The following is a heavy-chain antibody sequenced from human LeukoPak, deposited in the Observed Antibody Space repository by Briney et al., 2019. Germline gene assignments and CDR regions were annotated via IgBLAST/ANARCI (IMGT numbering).Heavy chain of an antibody. CDR2: INSDGSST. V-gene: IGHV3-74*01. D-gene: IGHD3-3*01. CDR3: ARELITSYDFWSGYYRTPGYYYYGMDV. Sequence: GGSLRLSCAASGFTFSSYWMHWVRQAPGKGLVWVSRINSDGSSTSYADSVKGRFTISRDNAKNTLYLQMNSLRAEDTAVYYCARELITSYDFWSGYYRTPGYYYYGMDVWGQGTTVTASS. J-gene: IGHJ6*02. CDR1: GFTFSSYW.